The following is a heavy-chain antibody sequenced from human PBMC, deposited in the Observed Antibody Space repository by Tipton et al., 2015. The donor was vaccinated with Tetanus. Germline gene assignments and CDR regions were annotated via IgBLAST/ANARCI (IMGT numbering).Heavy chain of an antibody. J-gene: IGHJ6*02. CDR3: VRRWFGTQYYFGMDV. CDR1: GFTFSSHW. Sequence: SLRLSCEASGFTFSSHWMSWVRQVPRKGLEWVANINQDGSAEFYVDSVKGRFTISRDNSKNSLSLQMNSLRADDTAVYYCVRRWFGTQYYFGMDVWGQGTTVTVSS. CDR2: INQDGSAE. D-gene: IGHD2/OR15-2a*01. V-gene: IGHV3-7*01.